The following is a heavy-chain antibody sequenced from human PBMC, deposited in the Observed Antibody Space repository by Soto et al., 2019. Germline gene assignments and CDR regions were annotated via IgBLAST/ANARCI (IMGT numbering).Heavy chain of an antibody. CDR2: IYHSGST. CDR3: ARGWWEREGYLMDV. J-gene: IGHJ6*02. CDR1: NAAIDRAAYT. Sequence: SITNAAIDRAAYTWTSARQPPGKGLEWVGYIYHSGSTYYNPSLKSRVTISVDRSKNRFSLDLNSVTAADTAVYYCARGWWEREGYLMDVCGQGTTVTVS. V-gene: IGHV4-30-2*01. D-gene: IGHD1-26*01.